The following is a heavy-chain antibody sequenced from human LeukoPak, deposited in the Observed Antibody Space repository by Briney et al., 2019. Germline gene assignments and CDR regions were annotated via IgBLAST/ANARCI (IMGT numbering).Heavy chain of an antibody. CDR1: GFTFSSYE. J-gene: IGHJ6*02. CDR3: ARGGRQQLVHYYYYYGMDV. Sequence: GGSLRLSCAASGFTFSSYEMNWVRQAPGKGLEWVSYISSSGSTIYYADSVKGRFTISRDNAKNSLYLQMNSLRAEDTAVYYCARGGRQQLVHYYYYYGMDVWGQGTTVTVSS. CDR2: ISSSGSTI. D-gene: IGHD6-13*01. V-gene: IGHV3-48*03.